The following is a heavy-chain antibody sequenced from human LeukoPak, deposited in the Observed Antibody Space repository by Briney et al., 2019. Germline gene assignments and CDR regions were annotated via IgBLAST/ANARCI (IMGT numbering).Heavy chain of an antibody. J-gene: IGHJ4*02. Sequence: ASVKVSCKASGYTFTNSYMHWVRQAPGQGLEWMGIINPSGGSTNYAQKFQGRVTMTRDTSTSTVYMELSSLRSEDTAVYYCARSYYYDSSGYYPPFFDYWGQGTLVTVSS. CDR2: INPSGGST. V-gene: IGHV1-46*01. D-gene: IGHD3-22*01. CDR3: ARSYYYDSSGYYPPFFDY. CDR1: GYTFTNSY.